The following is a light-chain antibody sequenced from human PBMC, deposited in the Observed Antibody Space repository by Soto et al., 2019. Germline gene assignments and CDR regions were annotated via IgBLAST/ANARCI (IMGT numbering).Light chain of an antibody. Sequence: DIQMTQSPSSLSASVGDRVTITCRASQSISSYLNWYQQKPGKAPKLLIYTASSLQSGVPSRFSGSGSGTDFTLTISSLQPEDFATYYCQPSYSTPTWTFGQGTKVDIK. V-gene: IGKV1-39*01. J-gene: IGKJ1*01. CDR2: TAS. CDR3: QPSYSTPTWT. CDR1: QSISSY.